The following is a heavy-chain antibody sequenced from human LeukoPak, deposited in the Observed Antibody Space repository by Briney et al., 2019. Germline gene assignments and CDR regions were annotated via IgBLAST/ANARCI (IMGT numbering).Heavy chain of an antibody. V-gene: IGHV3-23*01. Sequence: GGSLRLSCAASGFTFSSYAMSWVRQAPGKGLEWVSGLSGSGGNTYYADSVKGQFTISRDNSKSTLYLQMNSLRAEDTAVYYCAKGTMIVVADGFDIWGQGTMVTVSS. J-gene: IGHJ3*02. CDR2: LSGSGGNT. CDR3: AKGTMIVVADGFDI. CDR1: GFTFSSYA. D-gene: IGHD3-22*01.